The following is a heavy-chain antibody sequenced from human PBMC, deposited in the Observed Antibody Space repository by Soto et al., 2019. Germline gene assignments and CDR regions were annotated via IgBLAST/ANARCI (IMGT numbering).Heavy chain of an antibody. J-gene: IGHJ6*03. D-gene: IGHD1-7*01. CDR3: AGTTSLQWYYMDV. CDR1: GDSVSSNSAA. CDR2: KYYRSRWYN. Sequence: QVQLQQSGPGLVRPSQTLSLTCAISGDSVSSNSAAWNWIRQSPSRGLEWLGRKYYRSRWYNDYAVSMKSRIAVNPDTSKNQFSLHLNSVTPEDTAVYYGAGTTSLQWYYMDVWDKGTTVTVSS. V-gene: IGHV6-1*01.